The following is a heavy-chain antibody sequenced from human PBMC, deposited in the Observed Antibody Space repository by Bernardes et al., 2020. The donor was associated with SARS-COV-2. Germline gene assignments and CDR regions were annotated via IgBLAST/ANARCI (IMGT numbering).Heavy chain of an antibody. V-gene: IGHV4-34*12. CDR3: ARRRIGVTLWFDV. Sequence: SEPLSLTCVVIGGSFEGYFWSWIRQSPKKGLEFIGEVIHTGSTNYNPSLKRRVTLSADKSKRQFSLNLSSPTAADNGLYYCARRRIGVTLWFDVWGQGILVTVSS. J-gene: IGHJ5*02. D-gene: IGHD2-21*02. CDR1: GGSFEGYF. CDR2: VIHTGST.